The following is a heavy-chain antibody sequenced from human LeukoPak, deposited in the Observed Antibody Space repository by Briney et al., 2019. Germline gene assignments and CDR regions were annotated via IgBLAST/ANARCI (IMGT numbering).Heavy chain of an antibody. J-gene: IGHJ4*02. Sequence: SQTLSLTCTVSGGSISSSSYYWGWIRQPPGKGLESIESIYYSGSTYYNPSLKSRVTISVDTSKNQFSLKLSSVTAADTAVYYCARVVVAAEREFDYWGQGTLVTVSS. V-gene: IGHV4-39*07. CDR3: ARVVVAAEREFDY. CDR1: GGSISSSSYY. D-gene: IGHD2-15*01. CDR2: IYYSGST.